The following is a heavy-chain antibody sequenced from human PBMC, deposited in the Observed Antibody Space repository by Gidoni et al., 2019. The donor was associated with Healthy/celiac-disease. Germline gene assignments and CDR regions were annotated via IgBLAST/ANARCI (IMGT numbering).Heavy chain of an antibody. CDR2: IYPGDSDT. CDR3: ARYMIEAFDI. Sequence: EVQLVQSGEEVKKPGASLKISCKGSGYSFTSYCIGWVRQMPGKGLEWMGIIYPGDSDTRYSTSFQGQVTIAADKSISTAYLQWSSLKASDTAMYYWARYMIEAFDIWGQGTMVTVSS. J-gene: IGHJ3*02. CDR1: GYSFTSYC. V-gene: IGHV5-51*01. D-gene: IGHD3-22*01.